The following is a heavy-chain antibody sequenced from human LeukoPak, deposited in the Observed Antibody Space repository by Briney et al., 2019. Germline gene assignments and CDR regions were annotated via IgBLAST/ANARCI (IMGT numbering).Heavy chain of an antibody. J-gene: IGHJ4*02. CDR1: GDSVSSNSVA. Sequence: SQTLSLTCAISGDSVSSNSVAWHWIRQSPSRGLEWLGRTYYRSKWYNDYAVSVKSRIAINSDTSKNQFSLQLNSVTPEDTAVYDCARQAGYFDYWGQGTLVTVSS. D-gene: IGHD6-13*01. V-gene: IGHV6-1*01. CDR3: ARQAGYFDY. CDR2: TYYRSKWYN.